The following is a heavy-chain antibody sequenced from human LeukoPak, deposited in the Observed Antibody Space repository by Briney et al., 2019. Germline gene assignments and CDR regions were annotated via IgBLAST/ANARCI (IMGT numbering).Heavy chain of an antibody. CDR3: ATGPSIAARPSDY. V-gene: IGHV1-24*01. Sequence: ASVKVSFKVSGYTLTELSMHWVRQAPGKGLEWMGGFDPEDGETIYAQKFQGRVTMTEDTSTDTAYMELSSLRSEDTAVYYCATGPSIAARPSDYWGQGTLVTVSS. J-gene: IGHJ4*02. D-gene: IGHD6-6*01. CDR1: GYTLTELS. CDR2: FDPEDGET.